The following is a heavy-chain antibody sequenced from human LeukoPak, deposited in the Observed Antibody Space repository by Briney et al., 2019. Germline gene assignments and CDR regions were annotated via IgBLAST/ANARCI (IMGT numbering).Heavy chain of an antibody. J-gene: IGHJ4*02. CDR1: GGSISSYY. CDR2: IYYSGST. Sequence: PSETLSLTCTVSGGSISSYYWSWIRQPPGKGLEWIGYIYYSGSTNYNPSLKSRVTISVDTSKNQFSLKLSSVTAADTAVYYCARSDYDSSGPIPYLFDYWGQGTLVTVSS. CDR3: ARSDYDSSGPIPYLFDY. V-gene: IGHV4-59*01. D-gene: IGHD3-22*01.